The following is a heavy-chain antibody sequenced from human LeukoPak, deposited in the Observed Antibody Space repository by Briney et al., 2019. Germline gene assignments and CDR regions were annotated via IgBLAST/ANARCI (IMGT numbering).Heavy chain of an antibody. CDR1: GYTFTSHD. CDR3: ARGMFDSSGSYYYFYYPMDV. CDR2: MNPDSGST. D-gene: IGHD3-22*01. V-gene: IGHV1-8*01. J-gene: IGHJ6*02. Sequence: VASVKVSCKSSGYTFTSHDINWVRQATGQGLEWMGWMNPDSGSTGYAQKFQGRVTMTRNTSINTAYMELSSLRSEDTAVYYCARGMFDSSGSYYYFYYPMDVWGHGTTVTVSS.